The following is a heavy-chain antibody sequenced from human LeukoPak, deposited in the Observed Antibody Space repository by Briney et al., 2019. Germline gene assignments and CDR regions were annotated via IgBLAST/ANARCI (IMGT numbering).Heavy chain of an antibody. CDR3: ARGATYYYDSSGYYFDY. CDR2: ISAYNGDT. D-gene: IGHD3-22*01. J-gene: IGHJ4*02. V-gene: IGHV1-18*01. Sequence: ASVKVSCKASGYTFTSYGISWVRQAPGQGLEWMGWISAYNGDTNYAQKLQGRVTMTTDTSTSTAYMELRSLRSDDTAVYYCARGATYYYDSSGYYFDYWGQGTLVTVSS. CDR1: GYTFTSYG.